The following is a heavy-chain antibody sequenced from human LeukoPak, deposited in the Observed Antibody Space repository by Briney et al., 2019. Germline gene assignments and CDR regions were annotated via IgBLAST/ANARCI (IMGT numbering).Heavy chain of an antibody. CDR2: IKQDGSEK. D-gene: IGHD5-18*01. CDR3: ARKQLGYSYSQPDYYYMDV. V-gene: IGHV3-7*01. J-gene: IGHJ6*03. Sequence: GGSLRLSCAASGFTFSSYWMSWVRQAPGKGLEWVANIKQDGSEKYYVDSVKGRFTISRDNAKNSLYLQMNSLRAEDTAVYYCARKQLGYSYSQPDYYYMDVWGKGTTVTVSS. CDR1: GFTFSSYW.